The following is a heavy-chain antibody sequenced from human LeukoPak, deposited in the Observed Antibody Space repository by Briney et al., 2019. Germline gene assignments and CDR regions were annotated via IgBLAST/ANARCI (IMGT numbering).Heavy chain of an antibody. V-gene: IGHV5-51*01. Sequence: GESLKISCNGSGYSFTSYWIGWVRQMPGKCLEWMGIIYPGDSDTRYSPSFQGQVTISADKSISTAYLQWSSLKASDSAMYYCARRLDYWYFDLWGRGTLVTVSS. CDR1: GYSFTSYW. D-gene: IGHD1-1*01. CDR3: ARRLDYWYFDL. J-gene: IGHJ2*01. CDR2: IYPGDSDT.